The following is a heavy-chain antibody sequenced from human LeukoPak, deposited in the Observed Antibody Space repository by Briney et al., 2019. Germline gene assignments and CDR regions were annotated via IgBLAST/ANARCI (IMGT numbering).Heavy chain of an antibody. V-gene: IGHV3-23*01. D-gene: IGHD2-15*01. CDR1: GFTFSSYA. Sequence: HPGRSLRLSCAASGFTFSSYAMSWVRQAPGKGLEWVSAMSSSDDGRYYAASVRGRFTISRDTSRSTLYLQMNSLRAEDAAVYYCAKAPVTSCRGAFCYPFDYWGQGTLVTVSS. CDR2: MSSSDDGR. J-gene: IGHJ4*02. CDR3: AKAPVTSCRGAFCYPFDY.